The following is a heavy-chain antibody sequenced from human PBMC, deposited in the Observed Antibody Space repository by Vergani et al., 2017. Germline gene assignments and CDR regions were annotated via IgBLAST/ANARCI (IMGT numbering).Heavy chain of an antibody. D-gene: IGHD6-19*01. J-gene: IGHJ4*02. CDR2: IDWDDDK. Sequence: QVTLRESGPALVKPTQTLTLTCTFSGFSLSTSGMCVSWIRQPPGKALEWLARIDWDDDKYYSTSLKTRLTISKDTSKNQVVLTMTNMDPVDTATYYCAGNRAYSSGWYGGGADYWGQGTLVTVSS. V-gene: IGHV2-70*15. CDR3: AGNRAYSSGWYGGGADY. CDR1: GFSLSTSGMC.